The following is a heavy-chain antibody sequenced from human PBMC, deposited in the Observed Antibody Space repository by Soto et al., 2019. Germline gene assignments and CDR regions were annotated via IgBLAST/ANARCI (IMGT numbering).Heavy chain of an antibody. J-gene: IGHJ6*02. D-gene: IGHD2-15*01. CDR2: INHSGST. CDR3: ARRKGYCSGGSCYSNMDV. Sequence: SETLSLTCAVYGGSFSGYYWSWIRQPPGKGLEWIGEINHSGSTNYNPSLKSRVTISVDTSKNQFSLKLSSVTAADTAVYYCARRKGYCSGGSCYSNMDVWGQGTTVTVSS. V-gene: IGHV4-34*01. CDR1: GGSFSGYY.